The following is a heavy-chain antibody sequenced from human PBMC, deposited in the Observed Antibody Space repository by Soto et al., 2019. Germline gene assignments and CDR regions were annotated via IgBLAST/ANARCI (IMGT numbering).Heavy chain of an antibody. J-gene: IGHJ3*02. V-gene: IGHV4-30-4*01. CDR3: ARDNSEDHGDYGGGAYDI. CDR1: GGSISSADCC. CDR2: IYYSGDT. D-gene: IGHD4-17*01. Sequence: QVQLQAPGPGLVKPSQTLSLTCTVSGGSISSADCCWTWIRQPPVKGLEWIGHIYYSGDTSYNPSLKSRTTISLHTSKNQFSLKLTSVTVADTAVYYCARDNSEDHGDYGGGAYDIWGQGTLVTVSS.